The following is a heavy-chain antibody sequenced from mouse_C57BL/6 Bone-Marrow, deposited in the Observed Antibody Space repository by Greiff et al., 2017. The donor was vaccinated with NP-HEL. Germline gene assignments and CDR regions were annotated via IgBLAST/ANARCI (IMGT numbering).Heavy chain of an antibody. Sequence: QVQLKESGPELVKPGASVKISCKASGYTFTDYYINWVKQRPGQGLEWIGWIYPGSGNTKYNEEFKGKATLTVDTSSSTAYMQLSSLTSGASAVYFCARHYYGSSYVVLFAYWGQGTLVTVSA. V-gene: IGHV1-84*01. CDR3: ARHYYGSSYVVLFAY. J-gene: IGHJ3*01. D-gene: IGHD1-1*01. CDR2: IYPGSGNT. CDR1: GYTFTDYY.